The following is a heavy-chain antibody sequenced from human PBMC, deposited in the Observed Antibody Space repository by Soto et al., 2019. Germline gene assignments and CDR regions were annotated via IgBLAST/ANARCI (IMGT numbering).Heavy chain of an antibody. CDR2: ISHSGTS. CDR3: ARVVLTITRGAFDA. V-gene: IGHV4-4*02. J-gene: IGHJ3*01. D-gene: IGHD3-10*01. CDR1: GGSISSSHW. Sequence: QVQLQESGPGLVKPSGTLSLTCAVSGGSISSSHWWTWVRQSPGKGLEYIGEISHSGTSNSTPSLKSRVTLTADKSKNHFSLTLTSVTAADTDVYYCARVVLTITRGAFDAWGQGTLVIVSS.